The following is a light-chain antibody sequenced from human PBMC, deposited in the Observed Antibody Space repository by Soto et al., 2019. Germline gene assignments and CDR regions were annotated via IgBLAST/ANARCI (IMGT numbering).Light chain of an antibody. Sequence: EIVLTQSPGTLSLSPGERATLSCRSSQSVSSSYLAWYQQKPGQAPRLLIYGASSRATGIPDRFSGSGSGTDFTVTISRLEAEDFAVYYCQQYGSSSWTVGQGTKVEIK. CDR3: QQYGSSSWT. CDR2: GAS. CDR1: QSVSSSY. V-gene: IGKV3-20*01. J-gene: IGKJ1*01.